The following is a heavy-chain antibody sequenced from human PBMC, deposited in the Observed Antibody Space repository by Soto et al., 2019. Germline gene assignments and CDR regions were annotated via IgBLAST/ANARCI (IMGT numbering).Heavy chain of an antibody. CDR1: GFTFSYG. CDR3: AKLVIGYCSGNTCDDY. J-gene: IGHJ4*02. D-gene: IGHD2-15*01. Sequence: VQLLEPGGGLIQPGGSLRLSCAASGFTFSYGIHWLRQAPGKGLEWVAYISCDSSNKFYGDSVKGRFTISRDNSKNTQFLQMNSLRAEDTAVYYCAKLVIGYCSGNTCDDYWGQGTLVAVSS. CDR2: ISCDSSNK. V-gene: IGHV3-30*18.